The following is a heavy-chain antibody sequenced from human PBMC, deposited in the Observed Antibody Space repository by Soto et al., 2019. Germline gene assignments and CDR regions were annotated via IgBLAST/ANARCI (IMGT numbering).Heavy chain of an antibody. J-gene: IGHJ5*02. CDR3: AREAYYDFWSGFNWFDP. CDR1: GFTFSSYA. D-gene: IGHD3-3*01. V-gene: IGHV3-30-3*01. CDR2: ISYDGSNK. Sequence: GGSLRLSCAASGFTFSSYAMHWVRQAPGKGLEWVAVISYDGSNKYYADSVKGRFTISRDNSKNTLYLQMNSLRAEDTAVYYCAREAYYDFWSGFNWFDPWGQGTLVTVSS.